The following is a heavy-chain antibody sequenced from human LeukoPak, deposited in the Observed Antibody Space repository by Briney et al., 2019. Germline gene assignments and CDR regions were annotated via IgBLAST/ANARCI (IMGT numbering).Heavy chain of an antibody. CDR1: GFTVSSNY. D-gene: IGHD6-13*01. CDR3: ARVSRGGSSWYAGYFDY. CDR2: IYSGGST. V-gene: IGHV3-53*01. Sequence: GGSLRLSCAASGFTVSSNYMSWVRQAPGKGLEWVSVIYSGGSTYYADSVKGRFTNSRDNSKNTLYLQMNSLRAEDTAVYYCARVSRGGSSWYAGYFDYWGQGTLVTVSS. J-gene: IGHJ4*02.